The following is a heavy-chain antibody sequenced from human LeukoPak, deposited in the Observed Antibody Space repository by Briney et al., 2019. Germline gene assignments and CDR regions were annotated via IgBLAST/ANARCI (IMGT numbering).Heavy chain of an antibody. J-gene: IGHJ4*02. Sequence: GGSLSLSCAASGITFSRFWLSWVRQAPGKGLQWVANINQDGSENHNMDAVEGLFTNARDNAENSLYLQMNSLRAEDTAVYDRSSGDHLDYWGQGAMVTVAS. CDR1: GITFSRFW. CDR3: SSGDHLDY. CDR2: INQDGSEN. D-gene: IGHD7-27*01. V-gene: IGHV3-7*03.